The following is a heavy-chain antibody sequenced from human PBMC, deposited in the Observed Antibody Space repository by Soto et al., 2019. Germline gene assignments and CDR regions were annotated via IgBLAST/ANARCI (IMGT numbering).Heavy chain of an antibody. Sequence: PGGSLRLSCAASGFTVSSNYMSWVRQAPGKGLEWVSVIYSGGSTYYADSVKGRFTISRDNSKNTLYLQMNSLRAEDTAVYYCARAFNDILTGRSNRYYYGMDVWGQRTTVTVSS. V-gene: IGHV3-53*01. J-gene: IGHJ6*02. CDR3: ARAFNDILTGRSNRYYYGMDV. D-gene: IGHD3-9*01. CDR2: IYSGGST. CDR1: GFTVSSNY.